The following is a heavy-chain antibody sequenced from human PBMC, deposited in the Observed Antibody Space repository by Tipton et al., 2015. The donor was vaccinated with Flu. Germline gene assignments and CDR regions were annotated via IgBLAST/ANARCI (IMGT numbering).Heavy chain of an antibody. D-gene: IGHD6-25*01. V-gene: IGHV5-51*03. CDR3: VRPATAYNSDDY. CDR1: GYIFTNYW. Sequence: QLVQSGADVKKPGESLKISCKGSGYIFTNYWIGWVRQMPGKGLEWMGMIYPGDSDIRYGPSSQGQVTMSVDNSISTVYLQWSSLETSDTAVYYCVRPATAYNSDDYWGQGLLVTVSS. J-gene: IGHJ4*02. CDR2: IYPGDSDI.